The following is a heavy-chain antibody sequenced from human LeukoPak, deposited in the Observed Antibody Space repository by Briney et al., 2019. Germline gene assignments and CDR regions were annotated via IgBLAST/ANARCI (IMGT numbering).Heavy chain of an antibody. CDR3: AKGEGSSWYGRDAFDI. CDR1: GFTFSSYA. V-gene: IGHV3-23*01. Sequence: GGSLRLSCAASGFTFSSYAMSWVRQAPGKGLEWVSAISGSGGSTYYADSVKGRFTISRDNSKNTLYLQMNSLRAEDTAVYCCAKGEGSSWYGRDAFDIWGQGTMVTVSS. CDR2: ISGSGGST. J-gene: IGHJ3*02. D-gene: IGHD6-13*01.